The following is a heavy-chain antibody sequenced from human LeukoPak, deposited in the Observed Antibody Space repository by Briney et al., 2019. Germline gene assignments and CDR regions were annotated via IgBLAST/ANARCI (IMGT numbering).Heavy chain of an antibody. V-gene: IGHV3-7*01. CDR1: GFTFSSYW. CDR3: ARLVWSGSYYFDY. J-gene: IGHJ4*02. Sequence: PGGSLRLSCAASGFTFSSYWMSWVRQAPGKGLEWVANIKQDGSEKYYVDSVKGRFTTSRDNAKNSLYLQMNSLRAEDTAVYYCARLVWSGSYYFDYWGQGTLVTVSS. D-gene: IGHD1-26*01. CDR2: IKQDGSEK.